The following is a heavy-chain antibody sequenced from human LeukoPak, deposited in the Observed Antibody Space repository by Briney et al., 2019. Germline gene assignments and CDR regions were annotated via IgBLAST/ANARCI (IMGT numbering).Heavy chain of an antibody. CDR1: GFTFSNYG. Sequence: QSGGSLRLSCAASGFTFSNYGMHWVRRAPGKGLEWVAFIRYDGTNKNYADSVRGRFTISRDNSKNTLYLQMNSLRAEDTAVYYCAKKRSSTWYDFDYWGQGTLVTVSS. CDR2: IRYDGTNK. CDR3: AKKRSSTWYDFDY. V-gene: IGHV3-30*02. D-gene: IGHD6-13*01. J-gene: IGHJ4*02.